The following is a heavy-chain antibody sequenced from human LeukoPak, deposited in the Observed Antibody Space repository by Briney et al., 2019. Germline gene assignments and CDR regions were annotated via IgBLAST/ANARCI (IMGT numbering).Heavy chain of an antibody. Sequence: PGRSLTLSCAASGFTFNIHGMHWGRQAPGKGLGWGAVISYDVSNKYYADSVKGRFTISRDNSKNPLYLQMTSLREADTGVYYCARAAAESGAFRDNWFDPWGQGTLVTVSS. V-gene: IGHV3-30*03. J-gene: IGHJ5*02. CDR3: ARAAAESGAFRDNWFDP. D-gene: IGHD2-15*01. CDR1: GFTFNIHG. CDR2: ISYDVSNK.